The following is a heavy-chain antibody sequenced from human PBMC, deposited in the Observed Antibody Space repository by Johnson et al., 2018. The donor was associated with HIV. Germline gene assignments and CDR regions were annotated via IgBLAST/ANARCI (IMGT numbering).Heavy chain of an antibody. CDR2: ISGSGGAI. CDR3: VRGLYSSAWYWDAFDI. V-gene: IGHV3-11*04. D-gene: IGHD6-19*01. CDR1: GFTFSDYY. Sequence: VQLVESGGGLVQPGGSLRLSCAASGFTFSDYYMSWIRQAPGKGLEWVSYISGSGGAIYYADSVKGRFTISRGNAKNSLYLQMNSLRAGDTDVYYCVRGLYSSAWYWDAFDIWGQGTMVTVSS. J-gene: IGHJ3*02.